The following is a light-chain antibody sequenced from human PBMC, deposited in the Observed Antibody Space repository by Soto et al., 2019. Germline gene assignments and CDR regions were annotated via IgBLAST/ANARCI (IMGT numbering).Light chain of an antibody. J-gene: IGLJ2*01. CDR1: NSDVGGYKY. CDR3: SSYATTSTLV. Sequence: ALTQPASVSGSPGQSITISCTGTNSDVGGYKYVSWYQQHPGKAPKLMIYEVSNRPSGVSNRFSGSKSGNTASLTISGLQAEDEADYFCSSYATTSTLVFGGGTKLTVL. V-gene: IGLV2-14*01. CDR2: EVS.